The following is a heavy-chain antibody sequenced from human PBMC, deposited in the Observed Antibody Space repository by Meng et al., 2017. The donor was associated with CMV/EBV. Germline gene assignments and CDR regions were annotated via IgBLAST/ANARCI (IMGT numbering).Heavy chain of an antibody. CDR2: IRYDGSNK. J-gene: IGHJ6*02. CDR3: AKRGGYCSSTSCQYYYGMDV. D-gene: IGHD2-2*01. V-gene: IGHV3-30*02. CDR1: GFTFSSYG. Sequence: GESLKISCAASGFTFSSYGMHWVRQAPGKGLEWVAFIRYDGSNKYYADSVKGRFTISRHNSKNTLYLQMNSLRAEDTAVYYCAKRGGYCSSTSCQYYYGMDVWGQGTTVTVSS.